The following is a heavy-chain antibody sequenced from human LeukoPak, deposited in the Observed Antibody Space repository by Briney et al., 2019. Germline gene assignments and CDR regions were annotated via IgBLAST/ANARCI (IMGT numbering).Heavy chain of an antibody. J-gene: IGHJ6*03. CDR2: IYYSGST. Sequence: PSETLSLTCTVSGGSISSYYWSWIRQPPGKGLEWIGYIYYSGSTNYNPSLKSRVTISVDTSKNQFSLKLSSVTAADTAVYYCARARMEISSGWAYYYYYMDVWGKGTTVTVSS. V-gene: IGHV4-59*12. CDR1: GGSISSYY. D-gene: IGHD6-19*01. CDR3: ARARMEISSGWAYYYYYMDV.